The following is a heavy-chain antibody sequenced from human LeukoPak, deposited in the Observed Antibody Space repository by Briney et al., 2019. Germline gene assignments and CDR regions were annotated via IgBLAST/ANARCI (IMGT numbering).Heavy chain of an antibody. CDR1: GFTFSSYA. J-gene: IGHJ4*02. V-gene: IGHV3-23*01. CDR2: ISGSGGST. D-gene: IGHD5-18*01. Sequence: PGGSLRLSCAASGFTFSSYAMSWVRQAPGKGLEWVSAISGSGGSTYYADSVKGRFTISRDNSKNTLYLQMNSLRAEDTAVYYCARIRGYNYGYFDYWGQGTLVTVSS. CDR3: ARIRGYNYGYFDY.